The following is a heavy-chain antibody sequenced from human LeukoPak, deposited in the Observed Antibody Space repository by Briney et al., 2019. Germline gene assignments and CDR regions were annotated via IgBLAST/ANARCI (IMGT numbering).Heavy chain of an antibody. J-gene: IGHJ3*02. CDR2: LYPGDSDT. D-gene: IGHD3-16*01. V-gene: IGHV5-51*01. Sequence: GESLKISCKGSGYSFTSYWIGWVRQMPVKGLEWMGILYPGDSDTRYSPSFQCQVTISAYKSSSTAYLQWSSLKASETAMYYCARRGSPHDTFDIWGQGTMVTVSS. CDR1: GYSFTSYW. CDR3: ARRGSPHDTFDI.